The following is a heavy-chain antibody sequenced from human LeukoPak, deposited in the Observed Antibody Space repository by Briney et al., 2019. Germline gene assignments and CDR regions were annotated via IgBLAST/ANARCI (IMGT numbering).Heavy chain of an antibody. Sequence: ASVKVSCKASGYTFTTYAISWGRQAPGQGPQWMGWISADNGNKNYAQKLQGRVTMTTYTSTRTAYMEMRSLRSDDTDMYYCAREHASSPAARLDYWGQGTLVTVSS. D-gene: IGHD6-6*01. CDR2: ISADNGNK. J-gene: IGHJ4*02. CDR1: GYTFTTYA. CDR3: AREHASSPAARLDY. V-gene: IGHV1-18*01.